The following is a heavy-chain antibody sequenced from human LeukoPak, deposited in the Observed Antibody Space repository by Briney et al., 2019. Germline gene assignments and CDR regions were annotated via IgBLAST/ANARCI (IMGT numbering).Heavy chain of an antibody. J-gene: IGHJ4*02. Sequence: GGSLRLSCAASGFTFSSYXXXXXXXXXXXXXXXXXXXXSXSSYIXXXXXXXXXXXXSRXNXXNSLYLQMNSLRAEDTAVYYCARGGXSYGHFDYWGQGTLVTVSS. D-gene: IGHD5-18*01. CDR1: GFTFSSYX. CDR2: XXSXSSYI. CDR3: ARGGXSYGHFDY. V-gene: IGHV3-21*01.